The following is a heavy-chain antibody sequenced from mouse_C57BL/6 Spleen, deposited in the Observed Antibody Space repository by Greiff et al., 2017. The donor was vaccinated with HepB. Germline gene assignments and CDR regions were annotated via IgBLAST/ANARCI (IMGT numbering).Heavy chain of an antibody. CDR3: ARGGYGSFFYAMDY. V-gene: IGHV3-6*01. J-gene: IGHJ4*01. CDR1: GYSITSGYY. Sequence: EVKLQESGPGLVKPSQSLSLTCSVTGYSITSGYYWNWIRQFPGNKLEWMGYISYDGSNNYNPSLKNRISITRDTSKNQFFLKLNSVTTEDTATYYCARGGYGSFFYAMDYWGQGTSVTVSS. D-gene: IGHD1-1*01. CDR2: ISYDGSN.